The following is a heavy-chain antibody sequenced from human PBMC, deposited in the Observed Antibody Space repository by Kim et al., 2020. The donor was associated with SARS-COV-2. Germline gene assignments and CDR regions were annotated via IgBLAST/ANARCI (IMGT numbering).Heavy chain of an antibody. Sequence: KGRFTLSRDNSKNTLYLQMNSLRAEDTAVYYCARGGNIGWMFYYYYYMDVWGKGTTVTVSS. CDR3: ARGGNIGWMFYYYYYMDV. V-gene: IGHV3-30*07. J-gene: IGHJ6*03. D-gene: IGHD6-19*01.